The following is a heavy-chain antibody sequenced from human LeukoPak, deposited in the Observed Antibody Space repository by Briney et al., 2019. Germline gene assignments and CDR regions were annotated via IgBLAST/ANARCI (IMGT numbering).Heavy chain of an antibody. CDR2: IYYSGTT. CDR1: GGSVSSDSYC. V-gene: IGHV4-61*01. CDR3: ARYYYSYFYMDV. Sequence: SETLSLTCTVSGGSVSSDSYCWSWLRQPPGKGLEWIGNIYYSGTTNYNPSLRSRVTMSVDTSKNQFSLKVRSVAAADTAVYYCARYYYSYFYMDVWGKGTTPTVSS. J-gene: IGHJ6*03.